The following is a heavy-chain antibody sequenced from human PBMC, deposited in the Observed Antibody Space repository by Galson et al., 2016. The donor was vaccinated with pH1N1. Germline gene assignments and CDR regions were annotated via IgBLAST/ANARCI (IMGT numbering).Heavy chain of an antibody. J-gene: IGHJ3*02. V-gene: IGHV3-23*01. Sequence: SLRLSCAASGFTFKNYDMTWVRQAPWKGLEWVSTLSGSGSSTYYGDSVRGRFTISRDNSKNTLYLQMNTLKVDDTAVYYCAKDYRESTSSAMAFDIWGQGTLVTVAS. CDR3: AKDYRESTSSAMAFDI. D-gene: IGHD2/OR15-2a*01. CDR1: GFTFKNYD. CDR2: LSGSGSST.